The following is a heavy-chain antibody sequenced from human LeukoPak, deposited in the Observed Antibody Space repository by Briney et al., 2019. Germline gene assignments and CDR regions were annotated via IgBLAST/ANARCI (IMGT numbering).Heavy chain of an antibody. CDR3: AAVYYDIWSEGLDI. Sequence: SETQSLTCAVYGGSFSGYYWSWIRQPPGKGLEWIGEINHSGSTNYNPSLKSRVTISVDTSKNQFSLKLSSVTAADTAVYYCAAVYYDIWSEGLDIWGQGTMVTVSS. CDR2: INHSGST. V-gene: IGHV4-34*01. J-gene: IGHJ3*02. CDR1: GGSFSGYY. D-gene: IGHD3-3*01.